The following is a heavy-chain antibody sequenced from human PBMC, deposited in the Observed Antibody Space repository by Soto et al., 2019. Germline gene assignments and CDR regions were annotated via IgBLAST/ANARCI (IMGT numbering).Heavy chain of an antibody. Sequence: ASVKVSCKASGGTFSSYAISWVRQAPGQGLEWMGGIIPIFGTANYAQKFQGRVTITADESTSTAYIELSSLRSEDTAVYYCASYYDSSGYYYFDYWGQGTLVTVSS. V-gene: IGHV1-69*13. D-gene: IGHD3-22*01. CDR2: IIPIFGTA. CDR3: ASYYDSSGYYYFDY. CDR1: GGTFSSYA. J-gene: IGHJ4*02.